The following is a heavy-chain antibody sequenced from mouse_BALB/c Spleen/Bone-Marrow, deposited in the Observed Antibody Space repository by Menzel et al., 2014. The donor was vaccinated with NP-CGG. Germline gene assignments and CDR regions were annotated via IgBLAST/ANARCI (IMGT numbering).Heavy chain of an antibody. CDR3: ARYYGSTYGYYFDY. CDR1: GDSITSGY. J-gene: IGHJ2*01. V-gene: IGHV3-8*02. CDR2: ISYSGST. D-gene: IGHD1-1*01. Sequence: EVKLVESGPSLVKPSQTLSLTCSVTGDSITSGYWNWIRKFPGNKLEYMGYISYSGSTYYNPSLKSRISITRDTSKNQYYLQLNSVTTEDTATYYCARYYGSTYGYYFDYWGQGTTLTVSS.